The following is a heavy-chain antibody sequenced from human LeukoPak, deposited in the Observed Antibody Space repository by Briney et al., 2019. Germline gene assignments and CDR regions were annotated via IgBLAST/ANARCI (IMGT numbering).Heavy chain of an antibody. CDR2: IYTSGST. D-gene: IGHD6-13*01. CDR3: ARGQYGSWERIYYFDY. Sequence: TSQTLSLTCTVSGGSISSNTYYWSWIRQPAGKGLEWIGRIYTSGSTNYNPSHKSRVTISVDTSKNQFSLRLSSVTAADTAVYYCARGQYGSWERIYYFDYWGQGTLVTVSS. J-gene: IGHJ4*02. V-gene: IGHV4-61*02. CDR1: GGSISSNTYY.